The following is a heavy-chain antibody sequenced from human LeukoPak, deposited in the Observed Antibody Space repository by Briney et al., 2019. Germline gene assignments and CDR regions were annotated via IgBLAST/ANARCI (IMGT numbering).Heavy chain of an antibody. CDR1: GCTFLNYW. D-gene: IGHD3-9*01. V-gene: IGHV5-51*01. CDR3: ARLKTPVYYLFDF. Sequence: GESLKISCQVSGCTFLNYWIGWVRQMPGKGLEGMVLIYPGDSDTRYSPSLQGEVTVSADKSNRTAYLQWSSLQASDTAISYCARLKTPVYYLFDFWGQGTLVTVSS. CDR2: IYPGDSDT. J-gene: IGHJ4*02.